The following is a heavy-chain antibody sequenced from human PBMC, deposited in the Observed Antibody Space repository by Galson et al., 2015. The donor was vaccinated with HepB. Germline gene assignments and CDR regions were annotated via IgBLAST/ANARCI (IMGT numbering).Heavy chain of an antibody. Sequence: SVKVSCKVSGYTLTELPMHWVRQAPGKGLEWMGGFDPEDGETIYAQKFQGRVTMTEDTSTDTAYMELSSLRSEDTAVYYCATTGIVGATAGAFDIWGQGTMVTVSS. CDR1: GYTLTELP. D-gene: IGHD1-26*01. CDR3: ATTGIVGATAGAFDI. J-gene: IGHJ3*02. V-gene: IGHV1-24*01. CDR2: FDPEDGET.